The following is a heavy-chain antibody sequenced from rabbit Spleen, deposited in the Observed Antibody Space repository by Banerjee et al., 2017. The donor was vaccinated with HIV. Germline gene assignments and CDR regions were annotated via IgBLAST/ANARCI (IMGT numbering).Heavy chain of an antibody. V-gene: IGHV1S40*01. CDR1: GFSFSSSYW. J-gene: IGHJ4*01. CDR2: INTGWNARI. D-gene: IGHD3-1*01. CDR3: ATEYFAGGYGL. Sequence: QSLEESGGDLVKPGASLTLTCTASGFSFSSSYWMSWVRQAPGKGLEWIACINTGWNARIGYASWAQGRFTISKTSSTTVTLQMTSLTVADTATYFCATEYFAGGYGLWGPGTLVTVS.